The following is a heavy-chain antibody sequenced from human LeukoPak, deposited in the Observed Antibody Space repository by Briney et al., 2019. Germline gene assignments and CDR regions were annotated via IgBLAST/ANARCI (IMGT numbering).Heavy chain of an antibody. CDR3: AKGQERESRLDT. CDR2: IYSGGDT. J-gene: IGHJ3*01. D-gene: IGHD1-1*01. Sequence: GGSLRLSCTVSGFTVSNPWSWVRQAPGKGLEWVSFIYSGGDTHYSDSVKGRFTISRDNSKNTLYLQMNSLRAEDTAIYYCAKGQERESRLDTWGHGTMVTVS. V-gene: IGHV3-53*01. CDR1: GFTVSNP.